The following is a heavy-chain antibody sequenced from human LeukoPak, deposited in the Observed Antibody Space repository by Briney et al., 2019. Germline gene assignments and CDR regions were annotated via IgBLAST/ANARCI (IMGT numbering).Heavy chain of an antibody. CDR1: GFTFSSYA. V-gene: IGHV3-23*01. J-gene: IGHJ1*01. Sequence: GGSLRLSCVASGFTFSSYAMSWVRQAPGKGLEWVSAISGSGGSTYYADSVKGRFTISRDNAKNSLYLQMNSLRAEDTAVYYCATYSSLNRREFQFWGQGTLLTVSS. CDR2: ISGSGGST. CDR3: ATYSSLNRREFQF. D-gene: IGHD3-22*01.